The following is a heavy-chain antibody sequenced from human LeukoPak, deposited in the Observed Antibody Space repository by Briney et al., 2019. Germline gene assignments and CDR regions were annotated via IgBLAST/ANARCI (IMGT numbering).Heavy chain of an antibody. D-gene: IGHD3-16*02. CDR2: IYYSGST. Sequence: SETLSLTCTVSGGSISSRSCNWGWIRQPPGKGLEWIGNIYYSGSTYYNPSLKSLFTISLDTSKNQFSLKVSSVTAADTAVYYCARSYQGTGPVGDDYWGQGTLVTVSS. CDR1: GGSISSRSCN. V-gene: IGHV4-39*07. J-gene: IGHJ4*02. CDR3: ARSYQGTGPVGDDY.